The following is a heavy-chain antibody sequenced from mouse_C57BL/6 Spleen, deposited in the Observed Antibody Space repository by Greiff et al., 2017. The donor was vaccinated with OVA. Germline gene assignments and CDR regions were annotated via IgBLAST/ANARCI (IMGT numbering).Heavy chain of an antibody. J-gene: IGHJ3*01. CDR2: IYPGGGDT. CDR1: GYAFSSYW. Sequence: QVQLKESGAELVKPGASVKISCKASGYAFSSYWMNWVKQRPGKGLEWIGQIYPGGGDTNYNGKFKGKATLTADKSSSTAYMQLSSLTSEDSAVYFCARSTTVVPKAYWGQGTLVTVSA. CDR3: ARSTTVVPKAY. V-gene: IGHV1-80*01. D-gene: IGHD1-1*01.